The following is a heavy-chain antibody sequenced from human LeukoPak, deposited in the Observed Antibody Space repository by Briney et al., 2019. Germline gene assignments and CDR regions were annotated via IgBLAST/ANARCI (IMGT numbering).Heavy chain of an antibody. V-gene: IGHV1-18*01. CDR1: GYTFTSYG. D-gene: IGHD3-22*01. Sequence: ASVKVSCKASGYTFTSYGISWVRQAPGQGLEWMGWISAYNGNTNYAQKLQGRVTMTTDTSTSTAYMELRSLRSDDTAVYYCARDERIYYYDSSGYYPGDAFDIWGQGTMVTVSS. CDR2: ISAYNGNT. J-gene: IGHJ3*02. CDR3: ARDERIYYYDSSGYYPGDAFDI.